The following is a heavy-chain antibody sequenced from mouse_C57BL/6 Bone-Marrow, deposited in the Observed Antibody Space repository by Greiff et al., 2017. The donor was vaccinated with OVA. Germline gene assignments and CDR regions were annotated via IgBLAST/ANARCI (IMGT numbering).Heavy chain of an antibody. CDR1: GYAFTNYL. J-gene: IGHJ2*01. Sequence: QVQLQQSGAELVRPGTSVKVSCKASGYAFTNYLIEWVKQRPGQGLEWIGVINPGSGGTNYNEKFKGKATLTADKSSSTAYMQLSSLTSEDSAVYFCARSGLFDYWGQGTTLTVSS. V-gene: IGHV1-54*01. D-gene: IGHD1-3*01. CDR3: ARSGLFDY. CDR2: INPGSGGT.